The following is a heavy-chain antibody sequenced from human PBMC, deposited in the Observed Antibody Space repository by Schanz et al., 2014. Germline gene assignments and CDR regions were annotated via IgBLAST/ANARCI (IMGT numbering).Heavy chain of an antibody. D-gene: IGHD3-10*01. Sequence: QVQLVQSGAEVKKPGASVRVSCKVSGYAFTTYGISWVRQAPGQGLEWMGRIIPILGIANYAQKFQGRVTITADKSTFTAYMDVSSLRSEDTAVSDCGRGFSRSYIDFWGQGTLITVSS. V-gene: IGHV1-69*09. CDR3: GRGFSRSYIDF. CDR1: GYAFTTYG. J-gene: IGHJ4*02. CDR2: IIPILGIA.